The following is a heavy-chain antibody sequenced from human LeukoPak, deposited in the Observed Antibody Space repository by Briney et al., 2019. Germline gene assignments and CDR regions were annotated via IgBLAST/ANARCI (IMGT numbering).Heavy chain of an antibody. CDR3: ARVVLSPDLYNWFDP. V-gene: IGHV4-34*01. CDR2: INHSGST. CDR1: GGSISGYY. Sequence: SETLSLTCAVYGGSISGYYWSWIRQPPGKGLEWIGEINHSGSTNYNPSLKSRVTISVDTSKNQFSLKLSSVTAADTAVYYCARVVLSPDLYNWFDPWGQGTLVTVSS. D-gene: IGHD3-10*01. J-gene: IGHJ5*02.